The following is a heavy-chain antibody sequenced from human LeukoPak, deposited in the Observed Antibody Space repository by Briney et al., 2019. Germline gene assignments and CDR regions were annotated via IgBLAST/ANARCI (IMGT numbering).Heavy chain of an antibody. CDR3: ARDGHIVVVTASYDAFDI. CDR2: ISSSSSYI. CDR1: GFTFSSYW. Sequence: PGGSLRLSCAASGFTFSSYWMSWVRQAPGKGLEWVSSISSSSSYIYYADSVKGRFTISRDNAKNSLYLQMNSLRAEDTAVYYCARDGHIVVVTASYDAFDIWGQGTMVTVSS. D-gene: IGHD2-21*02. J-gene: IGHJ3*02. V-gene: IGHV3-21*01.